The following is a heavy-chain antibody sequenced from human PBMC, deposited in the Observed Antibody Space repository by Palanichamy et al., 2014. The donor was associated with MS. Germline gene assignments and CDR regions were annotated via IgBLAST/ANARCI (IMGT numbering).Heavy chain of an antibody. V-gene: IGHV3-53*01. D-gene: IGHD6-19*01. CDR1: GFTVSNNY. J-gene: IGHJ4*02. CDR3: ARLDAVAGTSY. Sequence: EVQLVESGGGLIQPGGSLRLSCAVSGFTVSNNYMSWVRQAPGKGLEWISVIYSGGNTHYADSVKGRFTISRDSSRNTVFLQMNSLRADDTAIYYCARLDAVAGTSYWGQGTLVTASS. CDR2: IYSGGNT.